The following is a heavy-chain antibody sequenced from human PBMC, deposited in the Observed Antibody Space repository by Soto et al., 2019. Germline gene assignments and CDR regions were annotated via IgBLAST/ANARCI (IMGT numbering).Heavy chain of an antibody. CDR1: GFTFSSYA. CDR2: ISGSGGST. CDR3: ATIKVPYYYDSSGYCFDY. D-gene: IGHD3-22*01. V-gene: IGHV3-23*01. Sequence: LRLSCAASGFTFSSYAMSWVRQAPGKGLEWVSAISGSGGSTYYADSVKGRFTISRDNSKNTLYLQMNSLRAEDTAVYYCATIKVPYYYDSSGYCFDYWGQGTLVTVSS. J-gene: IGHJ4*02.